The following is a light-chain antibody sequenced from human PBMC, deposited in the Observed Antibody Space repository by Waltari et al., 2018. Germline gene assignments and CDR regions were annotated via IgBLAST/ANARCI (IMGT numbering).Light chain of an antibody. CDR1: QDIHNY. CDR2: DAS. CDR3: QQFDHLIWT. V-gene: IGKV1-33*01. Sequence: TGQASQDIHNYLNWYQQKPGRAPKVLIFDASNLEAGVPSRFSGSGSGTHFTLTISSLQPEDIATYYCQQFDHLIWTFGQGTKVEVK. J-gene: IGKJ1*01.